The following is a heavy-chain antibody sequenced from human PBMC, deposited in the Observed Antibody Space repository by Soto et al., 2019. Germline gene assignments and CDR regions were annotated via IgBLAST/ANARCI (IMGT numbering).Heavy chain of an antibody. J-gene: IGHJ5*02. V-gene: IGHV3-11*01. CDR3: AKDLSPYSDYYDESTSETWFDP. CDR1: GFTFSDYY. D-gene: IGHD3-16*01. Sequence: GGSLRLSCAASGFTFSDYYMSWLRQPPGKGLEWVSYISKSGSIIHFADSVKGRFAISRDNAKNTLYLQMSSLRAEDTALYYCAKDLSPYSDYYDESTSETWFDPWGQGTLVTVSS. CDR2: ISKSGSII.